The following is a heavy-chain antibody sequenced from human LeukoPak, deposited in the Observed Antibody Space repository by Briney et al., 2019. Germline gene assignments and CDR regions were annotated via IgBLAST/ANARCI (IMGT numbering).Heavy chain of an antibody. Sequence: SETLSLTCTVSGGSVSSGSYYWSWIRQPPGKGLEWIGYIYYSGSTNYNPSPKSRVTISVDTSKNQFSLKLSSVTAADTAVYYCAREPAYGDFNFDYWGQGTLVTVSS. D-gene: IGHD4-17*01. CDR2: IYYSGST. V-gene: IGHV4-61*01. CDR1: GGSVSSGSYY. J-gene: IGHJ4*02. CDR3: AREPAYGDFNFDY.